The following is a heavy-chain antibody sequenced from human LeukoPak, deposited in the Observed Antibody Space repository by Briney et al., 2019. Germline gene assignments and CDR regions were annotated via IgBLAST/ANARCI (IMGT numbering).Heavy chain of an antibody. CDR3: ARVTGDYDRHDY. CDR1: GYTFTGYY. CDR2: INPNSGGT. J-gene: IGHJ4*02. V-gene: IGHV1-2*02. D-gene: IGHD4-17*01. Sequence: GASVKVSCKASGYTFTGYYMHWVRQAPGQGLEWMGWINPNSGGTNYAQKFQGRVTMTRDTSISKAYMELSRLRSDDTAVYYCARVTGDYDRHDYWGQGTLVTVSS.